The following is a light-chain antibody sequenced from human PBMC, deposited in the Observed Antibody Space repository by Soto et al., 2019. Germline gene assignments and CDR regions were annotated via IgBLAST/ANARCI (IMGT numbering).Light chain of an antibody. Sequence: DIQLTQSPSFLSASVGDRVTITCRASQAISSYLAWYQQKPGKAPNLLIYAASPLQSGVPSRFSGSGSGTAFTLTISSLQPEDFGTYYCQQLNSYPLTCGGGTKVEIK. CDR3: QQLNSYPLT. J-gene: IGKJ4*01. CDR1: QAISSY. V-gene: IGKV1-9*01. CDR2: AAS.